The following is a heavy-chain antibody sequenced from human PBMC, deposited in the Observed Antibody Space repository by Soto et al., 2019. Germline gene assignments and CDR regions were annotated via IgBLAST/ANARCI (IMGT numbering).Heavy chain of an antibody. CDR2: MNPDSGNT. V-gene: IGHV1-8*01. CDR3: ARRARMEWHLGLPFVL. D-gene: IGHD3-3*01. J-gene: IGHJ4*02. Sequence: ASVKVSCKASGYTFSSYDINWVRQAPGQGLEWMGWMNPDSGNTGYAQKFQGRVTMTRDFFKNTAYMELSSLRSEDTAVYYCARRARMEWHLGLPFVLWAQGSRVTAP. CDR1: GYTFSSYD.